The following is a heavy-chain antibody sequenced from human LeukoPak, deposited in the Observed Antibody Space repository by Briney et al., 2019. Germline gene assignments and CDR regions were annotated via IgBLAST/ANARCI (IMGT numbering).Heavy chain of an antibody. D-gene: IGHD1-26*01. CDR2: IYSSGDI. CDR3: ARHVIYSGGYSYWFDP. Sequence: PSETPSLTCTVSGASINSYYWSWIRQPPGKGLEWIAFIYSSGDINYNPSLRSRASISLDTSKNLCSLRLTSVTAADTAVYFCARHVIYSGGYSYWFDPWGLGTLVTVSS. J-gene: IGHJ5*02. CDR1: GASINSYY. V-gene: IGHV4-59*08.